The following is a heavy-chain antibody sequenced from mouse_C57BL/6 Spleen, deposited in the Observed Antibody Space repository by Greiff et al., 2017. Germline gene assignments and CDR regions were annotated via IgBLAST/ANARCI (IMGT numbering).Heavy chain of an antibody. J-gene: IGHJ1*03. Sequence: QVQLQQPGAELVKPGASVKLSCKASGYTFTSYWMHWVKQRPGQGLEWIGMIHPNSGSTNYNEKFKSKATLTVDKSSSTAYMRLSSLTSEDSAVYYCARSGVYYDYDWYFDVWGTGTTVTVSS. CDR3: ARSGVYYDYDWYFDV. CDR1: GYTFTSYW. D-gene: IGHD2-4*01. V-gene: IGHV1-64*01. CDR2: IHPNSGST.